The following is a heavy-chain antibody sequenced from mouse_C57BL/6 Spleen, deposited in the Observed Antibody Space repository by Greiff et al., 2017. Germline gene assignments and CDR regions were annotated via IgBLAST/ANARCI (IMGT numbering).Heavy chain of an antibody. V-gene: IGHV1-64*01. CDR3: ARGDLSPGYFDV. Sequence: QVQLQQPGAELVKPGASVKLSCKASGYTFTSYWMHWVKQRPGQGLEWIGMIHPNSGSTNYNEKFKSKATLTVDKSSSTAYMQLSSLTSEDSAVYYWARGDLSPGYFDVWGTGTTVTVSS. CDR2: IHPNSGST. J-gene: IGHJ1*03. CDR1: GYTFTSYW. D-gene: IGHD2-3*01.